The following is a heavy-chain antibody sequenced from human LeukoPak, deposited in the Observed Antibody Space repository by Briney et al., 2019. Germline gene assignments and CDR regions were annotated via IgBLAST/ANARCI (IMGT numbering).Heavy chain of an antibody. CDR2: ISSSSSTI. CDR3: ARVDYFDS. V-gene: IGHV3-48*02. CDR1: GFTFSSYS. J-gene: IGHJ4*02. Sequence: GGSLRLSGAVSGFTFSSYSMSWVRQAPGKGLEWLSYISSSSSTIYYADSVKGPFTISRDNAKNSVYLQMNSLRDEDTAVYYCARVDYFDSWGQGTLVTVSS.